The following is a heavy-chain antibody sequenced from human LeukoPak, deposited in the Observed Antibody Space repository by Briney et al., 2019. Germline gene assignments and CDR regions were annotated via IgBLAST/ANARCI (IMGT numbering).Heavy chain of an antibody. CDR2: IYYSGSTNYNPSL. Sequence: SETLSLTCTVSGGAVSSGSFYWSWIRQPPGKGLEWIGHIYYSGSTNYNPSLNYNPSLKSRVTISIDTSKNQFSLKLSSVTAADTAFYYCARASAWYKLNVWGQGTLVTVSS. J-gene: IGHJ4*02. D-gene: IGHD6-19*01. CDR1: GGAVSSGSFY. CDR3: ARASAWYKLNV. V-gene: IGHV4-61*01.